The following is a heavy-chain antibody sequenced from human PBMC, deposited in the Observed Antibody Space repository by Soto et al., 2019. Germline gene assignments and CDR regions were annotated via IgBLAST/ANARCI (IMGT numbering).Heavy chain of an antibody. CDR2: IIPIFGTA. CDR1: GGTFSSYA. CDR3: ASGLSKLTVVTPDAFDI. D-gene: IGHD2-15*01. V-gene: IGHV1-69*13. J-gene: IGHJ3*02. Sequence: ASVKVSCKASGGTFSSYAISWVRQAPGQGLEWMGGIIPIFGTANYAQKFQGRVTITADESTSTAYMELSSLRSEDTAVYYCASGLSKLTVVTPDAFDIWGQGTMVTVSS.